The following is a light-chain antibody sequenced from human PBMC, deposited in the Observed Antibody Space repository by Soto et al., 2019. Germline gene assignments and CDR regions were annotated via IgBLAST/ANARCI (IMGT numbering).Light chain of an antibody. V-gene: IGKV2D-29*01. Sequence: DVVMTQTPLSLSVAPGQPASISCKSSQSLVHSDGKTYLYWYLQKAGQPPQLLVHEVFNRFSGVPDRLSGSGSGIEFALRISRVEAEDVGVYYCMQSIELPLALGGGTKVEIK. CDR2: EVF. J-gene: IGKJ4*01. CDR1: QSLVHSDGKTY. CDR3: MQSIELPLA.